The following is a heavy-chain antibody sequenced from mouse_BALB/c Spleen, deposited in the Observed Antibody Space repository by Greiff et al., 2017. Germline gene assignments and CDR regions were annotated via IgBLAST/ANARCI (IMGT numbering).Heavy chain of an antibody. CDR2: INPSTGYT. CDR3: ARPQGFFDD. V-gene: IGHV1-7*01. CDR1: GYTFTSYW. J-gene: IGHJ2*01. Sequence: QVQLQQSGAELAKPGASVKMSCKASGYTFTSYWMHWVKQRPGHGLEWIGYINPSTGYTEYNQKFKDKATLTADKSSSTAYMQLSSLTSEDSAVYYCARPQGFFDDWGQGTTLTVSS.